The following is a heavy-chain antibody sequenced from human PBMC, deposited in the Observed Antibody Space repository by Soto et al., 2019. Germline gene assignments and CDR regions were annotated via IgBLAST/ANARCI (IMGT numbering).Heavy chain of an antibody. J-gene: IGHJ4*02. V-gene: IGHV5-51*01. CDR3: ARHGKYSSGWTSFDY. D-gene: IGHD6-19*01. CDR2: IYPGDSDT. Sequence: GESLKISCKGSGYSFTSQWIGWVRQMPGKGLEWMGIIYPGDSDTRYNPSFQGQVTISADKSISTAYLQWSSLKASDTAIYYCARHGKYSSGWTSFDYWGQGTLVTVSS. CDR1: GYSFTSQW.